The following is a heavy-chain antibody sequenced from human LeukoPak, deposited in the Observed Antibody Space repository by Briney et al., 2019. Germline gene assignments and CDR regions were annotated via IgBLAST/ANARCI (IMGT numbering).Heavy chain of an antibody. D-gene: IGHD2-2*01. CDR3: ARDPPYCSSTSCYPHY. J-gene: IGHJ4*02. Sequence: GGSLRLSCAASGFTFSSYAMHWVRQAPGKGLEWVAVISYDGSNKYYADSVKGRFTISRDNSKNTLYLQMNSLRAEDTAVYYCARDPPYCSSTSCYPHYWGQGTLVTVSS. V-gene: IGHV3-30-3*01. CDR1: GFTFSSYA. CDR2: ISYDGSNK.